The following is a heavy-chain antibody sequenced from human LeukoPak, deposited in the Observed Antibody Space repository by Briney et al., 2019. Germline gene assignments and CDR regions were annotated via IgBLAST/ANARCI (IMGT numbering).Heavy chain of an antibody. J-gene: IGHJ5*02. Sequence: PGGSLRLSCAASGFTFSSYGMHWVRQAPGKGLEWVAVIWYDGSNQYYGDSVKGRFTISRDNSKKTLYLQMNSLRAEDTAVYYCARNSGSYSLWHWFDPWGQGTLVTVSS. CDR3: ARNSGSYSLWHWFDP. CDR2: IWYDGSNQ. V-gene: IGHV3-33*01. D-gene: IGHD1-26*01. CDR1: GFTFSSYG.